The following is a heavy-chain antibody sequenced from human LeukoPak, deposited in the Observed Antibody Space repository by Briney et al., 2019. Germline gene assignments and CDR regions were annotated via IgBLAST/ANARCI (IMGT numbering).Heavy chain of an antibody. J-gene: IGHJ1*01. CDR1: GGTFSSYA. V-gene: IGHV1-69*05. CDR3: ARDHAPYDSSGYLANPSVYFQH. CDR2: IIPIFGTA. D-gene: IGHD3-22*01. Sequence: ASVKVSCKASGGTFSSYAISWVRQAPGQGLEWMGGIIPIFGTANYAQKFQGRVTITTDESTSTAYMELSSLKSEDTAVYYCARDHAPYDSSGYLANPSVYFQHWGQGTLVTVSS.